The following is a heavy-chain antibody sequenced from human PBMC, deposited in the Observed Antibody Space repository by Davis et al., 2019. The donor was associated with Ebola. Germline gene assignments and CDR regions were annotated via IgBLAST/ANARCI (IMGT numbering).Heavy chain of an antibody. V-gene: IGHV4-59*11. CDR3: ATNSSGWDSQAFDI. CDR1: GDSISGRY. Sequence: PGGSLRLSCTVSGDSISGRYWTWIRQPPGKGLDWIGQIYNSGSTNYNPSLRSRVSMSLDTSKNEISLKLRFVTAADTAVYFCATNSSGWDSQAFDIWGQGRVVTVSS. D-gene: IGHD6-25*01. CDR2: IYNSGST. J-gene: IGHJ3*02.